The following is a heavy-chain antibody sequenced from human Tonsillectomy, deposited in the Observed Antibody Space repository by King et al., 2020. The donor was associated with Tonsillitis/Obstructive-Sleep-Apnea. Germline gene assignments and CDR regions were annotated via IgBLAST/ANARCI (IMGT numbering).Heavy chain of an antibody. CDR1: GFTFSSYG. J-gene: IGHJ4*02. D-gene: IGHD3-22*01. V-gene: IGHV3-33*01. CDR2: IWYDGSNK. CDR3: ARDFLASDDYDSSGYYDY. Sequence: VQLVESGGGVVQPGRSLRLSCAASGFTFSSYGLHWVRQAPGKGLEWVAAIWYDGSNKYYADSVKGRFTISRDNSKNTLYLQMNSLRAEDTAVYYCARDFLASDDYDSSGYYDYWGQGTLVTVSS.